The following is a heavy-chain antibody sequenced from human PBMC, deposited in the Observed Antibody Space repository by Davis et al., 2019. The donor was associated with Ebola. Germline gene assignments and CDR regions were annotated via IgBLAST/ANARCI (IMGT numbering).Heavy chain of an antibody. J-gene: IGHJ4*02. CDR3: ASLLGGSTVITPHPVDY. CDR1: GFTFSSYA. CDR2: ISGRGDSR. V-gene: IGHV3-23*01. D-gene: IGHD4-11*01. Sequence: GESLKISCAASGFTFSSYAMSWVRQAPGKGLGWVSVISGRGDSRYYADSVKGRFTISRDNSKNTLYLHLNSLRAEDTAVYYCASLLGGSTVITPHPVDYWGQGTLVTVSS.